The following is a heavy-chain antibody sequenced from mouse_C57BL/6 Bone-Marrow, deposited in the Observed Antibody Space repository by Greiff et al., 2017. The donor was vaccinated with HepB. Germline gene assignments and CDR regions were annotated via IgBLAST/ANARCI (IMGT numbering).Heavy chain of an antibody. J-gene: IGHJ2*01. D-gene: IGHD4-1*02. Sequence: EVQLQQSGAELVRPGASVKLSCTASGFNIKDDYMHWVKQRPEQGLEWIGWIDPENGDTEYASKFQGKATITADTSSNTAYLQLSSLTSEDTAVYYCTTRGINWENIDYWGQGTTLTVSS. V-gene: IGHV14-4*01. CDR1: GFNIKDDY. CDR3: TTRGINWENIDY. CDR2: IDPENGDT.